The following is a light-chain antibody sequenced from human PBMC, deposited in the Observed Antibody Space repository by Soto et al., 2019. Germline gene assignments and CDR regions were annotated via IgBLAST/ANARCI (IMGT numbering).Light chain of an antibody. CDR2: AAS. CDR3: QQSYSTPRT. Sequence: DIQMTQSPSSLSASVRDRVTITCRASQSISSYLNWYQQKPGKAPKLLIYAASSLQSGVPARFSGSGSGTAFTLTVSSLQPEDFATYFWQQSYSTPRTFGQGTKVEVK. V-gene: IGKV1-39*01. J-gene: IGKJ1*01. CDR1: QSISSY.